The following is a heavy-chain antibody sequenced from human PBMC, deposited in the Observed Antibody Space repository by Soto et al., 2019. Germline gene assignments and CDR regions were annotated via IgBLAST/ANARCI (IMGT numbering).Heavy chain of an antibody. Sequence: GGPRRLSRSSPWFTFCSDMVSWDRPAPGKGLGWVDNIKQDGSEKYYVDSVKGRFTISRDNAKNSLYLQMNSLRAEDTAVYYCARECYYGSGSQYGPYYSGMDVWGQGTTVTVSS. J-gene: IGHJ6*02. D-gene: IGHD3-10*01. CDR2: IKQDGSEK. CDR3: ARECYYGSGSQYGPYYSGMDV. CDR1: WFTFCSDM. V-gene: IGHV3-7*01.